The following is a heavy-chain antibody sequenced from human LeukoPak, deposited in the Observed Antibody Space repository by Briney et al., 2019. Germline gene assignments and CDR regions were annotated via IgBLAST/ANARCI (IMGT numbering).Heavy chain of an antibody. CDR1: GFTFSSYA. D-gene: IGHD3-10*01. CDR2: INSDGSST. Sequence: PGRSLRLSCAASGFTFSSYAMHWVRQAPGKGLVWVSRINSDGSSTSYADSVKGRFTISRDNAKNTLYLQMNSLRAEDTAVYYCARGGWFGELVRRFGYYYYYMDVWGKGTTVTVSS. V-gene: IGHV3-74*01. J-gene: IGHJ6*03. CDR3: ARGGWFGELVRRFGYYYYYMDV.